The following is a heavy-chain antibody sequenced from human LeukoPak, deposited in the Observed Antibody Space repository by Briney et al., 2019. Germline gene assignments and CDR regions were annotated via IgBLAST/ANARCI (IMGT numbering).Heavy chain of an antibody. D-gene: IGHD2-15*01. CDR3: ARDLSGPSLY. Sequence: GGSLRLSCVVSGFTFSNYWMSWVRQAPGKGLEWVINIRPDGGEKYFVDSVRGRFTISKDNAKNSLYLQMNNLRAEDTAVYYCARDLSGPSLYWGQGTLVTVSS. V-gene: IGHV3-7*01. J-gene: IGHJ4*02. CDR2: IRPDGGEK. CDR1: GFTFSNYW.